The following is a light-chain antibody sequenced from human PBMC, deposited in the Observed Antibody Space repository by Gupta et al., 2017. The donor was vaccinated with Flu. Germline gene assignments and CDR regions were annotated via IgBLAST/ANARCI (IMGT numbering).Light chain of an antibody. CDR3: GSYTGNTNPSV. J-gene: IGLJ1*01. Sequence: NSSSTVTITDVGGYNYVSWYHHHPGEDPKLLLYEVTNRPSAVPDRFSGSKYGSTASLTISGLQAEEEADYYCGSYTGNTNPSVFGTGTKITVL. CDR2: EVT. CDR1: ITDVGGYNY. V-gene: IGLV2-8*01.